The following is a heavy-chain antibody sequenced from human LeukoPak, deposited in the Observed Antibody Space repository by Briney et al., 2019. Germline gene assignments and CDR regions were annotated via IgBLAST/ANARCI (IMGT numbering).Heavy chain of an antibody. V-gene: IGHV3-30*18. CDR3: AKSMPLSGWHESYFDY. Sequence: SGGSLRLSCAASGFTFSSYGMHWVRQAPGKGLEWVAVISYDGSNKYYADSVKGRFTISRDNSKNTLYLQMNSLRAEDTAVYYCAKSMPLSGWHESYFDYWGQGTLVTVSS. J-gene: IGHJ4*02. CDR2: ISYDGSNK. D-gene: IGHD6-19*01. CDR1: GFTFSSYG.